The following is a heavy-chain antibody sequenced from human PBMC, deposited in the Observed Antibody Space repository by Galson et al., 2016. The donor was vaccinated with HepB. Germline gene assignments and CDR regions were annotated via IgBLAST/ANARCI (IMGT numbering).Heavy chain of an antibody. Sequence: LRLSCAASGFTFSSISMNWVRQAPGKGLEWVSYISSRSRTIYYADSVKGRVTIPRDNAKNSLYLQMNSLRDEDTAVYYCARNAYYYGTSGYYYDGGFDYWGQGTLVTVSS. J-gene: IGHJ4*02. CDR2: ISSRSRTI. V-gene: IGHV3-48*02. CDR1: GFTFSSIS. CDR3: ARNAYYYGTSGYYYDGGFDY. D-gene: IGHD3-22*01.